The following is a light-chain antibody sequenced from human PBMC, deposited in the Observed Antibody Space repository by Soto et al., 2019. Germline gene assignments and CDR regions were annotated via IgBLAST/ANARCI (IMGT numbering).Light chain of an antibody. Sequence: DNIMTQSTSRLSASEGDRVTINCRASQGITNRLAWYQQKPGKAPKLLIYEASSLQSGVPSRISDSGSGTDFTLTISSSQPDDFASYQCPQSNSFPITFGQGTQLEIK. V-gene: IGKV1-12*01. CDR1: QGITNR. J-gene: IGKJ5*01. CDR3: PQSNSFPIT. CDR2: EAS.